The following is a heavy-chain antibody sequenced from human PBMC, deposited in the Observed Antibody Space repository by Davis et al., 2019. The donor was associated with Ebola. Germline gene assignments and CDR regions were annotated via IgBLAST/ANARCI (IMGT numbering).Heavy chain of an antibody. D-gene: IGHD1-26*01. V-gene: IGHV3-30*02. J-gene: IGHJ6*03. Sequence: GESLKIPRAASGFTFSNYGLHLVRHAPGKGPEWAAVTRHDESKLYYGDSVKGRFIISRDNSKNTMGLQLDSLRVEDTAVYYCAKAVNSGGQPYYYYYMDVWGKGTTVNVSS. CDR3: AKAVNSGGQPYYYYYMDV. CDR1: GFTFSNYG. CDR2: TRHDESKL.